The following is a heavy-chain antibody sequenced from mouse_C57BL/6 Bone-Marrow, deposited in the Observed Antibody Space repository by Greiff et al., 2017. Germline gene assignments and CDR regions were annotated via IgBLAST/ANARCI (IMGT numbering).Heavy chain of an antibody. Sequence: VQLVESGAELVKPGASVKMSCKASGYTFTTYPIEWMKQNHGKSLEWIGKFHPYNDDTKYNEKFKGKATLTVDKSSSTVYLDLSRLTADESAVYDCARRRWGWYYDVWGTGTTVTVSS. CDR1: GYTFTTYP. D-gene: IGHD4-1*01. J-gene: IGHJ1*03. CDR2: FHPYNDDT. V-gene: IGHV1-47*01. CDR3: ARRRWGWYYDV.